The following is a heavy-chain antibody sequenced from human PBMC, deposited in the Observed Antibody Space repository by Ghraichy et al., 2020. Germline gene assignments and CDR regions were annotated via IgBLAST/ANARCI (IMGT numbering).Heavy chain of an antibody. CDR3: ARVAYSYGSTTLDY. Sequence: SQTLSLTCTVSGGSISGYYWSWIRQPPGKGPEWIGYIHYSGSTNYNPSLKSRVTISVDTSKNQFSLKLSPVTAADTAVYYCARVAYSYGSTTLDYWGQGTLVTVSS. D-gene: IGHD5-18*01. V-gene: IGHV4-59*01. CDR1: GGSISGYY. J-gene: IGHJ4*02. CDR2: IHYSGST.